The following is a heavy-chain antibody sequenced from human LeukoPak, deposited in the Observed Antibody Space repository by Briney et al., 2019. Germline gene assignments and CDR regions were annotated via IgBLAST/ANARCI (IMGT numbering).Heavy chain of an antibody. Sequence: GGSLRLSCTASGFTFGDYAMTWVRQAPGKGLEWVGFIRSKIYGGTAEYAASVQGRFTISRDDSKGIAYLQMNSLKTEDTAVYYCTRDQTPYYWGQGTLVTVSS. CDR1: GFTFGDYA. V-gene: IGHV3-49*04. CDR3: TRDQTPYY. J-gene: IGHJ4*02. CDR2: IRSKIYGGTA.